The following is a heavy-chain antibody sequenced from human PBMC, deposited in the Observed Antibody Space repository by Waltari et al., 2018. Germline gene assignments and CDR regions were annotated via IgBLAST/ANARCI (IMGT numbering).Heavy chain of an antibody. D-gene: IGHD3-3*01. V-gene: IGHV4-39*07. CDR3: AKRENFNFWRDAFDL. CDR2: IYSSEST. J-gene: IGHJ3*01. Sequence: QFQLQESGPGLVRPSETLSLACTVSGDSISRSSYYWAWIRQPPGKGLEWIGTIYSSESTPYNSSLKSRVTISIDTSKTQFSLMLSSVTAADTAVYYCAKRENFNFWRDAFDLWGQGTMVTVSS. CDR1: GDSISRSSYY.